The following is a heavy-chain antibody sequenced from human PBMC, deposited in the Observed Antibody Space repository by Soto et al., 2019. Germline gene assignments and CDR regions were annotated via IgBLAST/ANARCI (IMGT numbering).Heavy chain of an antibody. Sequence: EVQLVESGGGLVQPGGSLRLSCTASGFSLSDHYVDWVRQAPGKGLEWVGRSRNKANSYTTEYAASVRGRFTISRDDSRNXLYLXMDXLXTXXXXVXXXXXXFXASGTYAVDYWGQGTLVTVSS. V-gene: IGHV3-72*01. CDR3: XXXFXASGTYAVDY. D-gene: IGHD3-10*01. CDR2: SRNKANSYTT. J-gene: IGHJ4*02. CDR1: GFSLSDHY.